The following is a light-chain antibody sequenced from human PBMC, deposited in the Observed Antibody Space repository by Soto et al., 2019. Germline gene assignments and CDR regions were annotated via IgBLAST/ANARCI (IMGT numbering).Light chain of an antibody. CDR2: WAS. Sequence: DLVLTQSPDSLAVSLGERATISCRSSHSLFDTSYTKTYLAWYQQRPGQPPKLLTYWASTRQSGVPDRFSGGGYATEFTLTIRRLQAEYGAIYYCHQYYSIPYTFGQGTRLEI. V-gene: IGKV4-1*01. CDR3: HQYYSIPYT. CDR1: HSLFDTSYTKTY. J-gene: IGKJ2*01.